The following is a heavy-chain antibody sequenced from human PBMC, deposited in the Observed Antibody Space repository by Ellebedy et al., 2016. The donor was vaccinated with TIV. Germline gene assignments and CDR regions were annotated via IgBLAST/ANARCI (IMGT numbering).Heavy chain of an antibody. D-gene: IGHD6-19*01. CDR2: ISSSSSTI. J-gene: IGHJ4*02. CDR3: ARPIAVAGSAADY. Sequence: GESLKISCAASGFTFSSYSMNWVRQAPGKGLEWVSYISSSSSTIYYADSVKGRFTISRDNAKNSLYLQMNSLRDEDTAVYYCARPIAVAGSAADYWGQGTLVTVSS. CDR1: GFTFSSYS. V-gene: IGHV3-48*02.